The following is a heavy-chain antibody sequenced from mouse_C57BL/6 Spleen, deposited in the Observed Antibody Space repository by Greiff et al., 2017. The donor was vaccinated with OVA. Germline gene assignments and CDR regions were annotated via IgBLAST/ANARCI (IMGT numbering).Heavy chain of an antibody. CDR2: INPGSGGT. Sequence: VKLQESGAELVRPGTSVKVSCKASGYAFTNYLIEWVKQRPGQGLEWIGVINPGSGGTNYNEKFKGKATLTADKSSSTAYMQLSSLTSEDSAVYFCASTTVVARRYFDVWGTGTTVTVSS. CDR3: ASTTVVARRYFDV. CDR1: GYAFTNYL. V-gene: IGHV1-54*01. D-gene: IGHD1-1*01. J-gene: IGHJ1*03.